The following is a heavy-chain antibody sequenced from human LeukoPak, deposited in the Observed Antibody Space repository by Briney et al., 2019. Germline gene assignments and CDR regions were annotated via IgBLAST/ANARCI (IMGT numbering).Heavy chain of an antibody. CDR3: AKDFRIGYSAHFDY. V-gene: IGHV3-23*01. J-gene: IGHJ4*02. CDR2: IYENGGTT. D-gene: IGHD2-21*01. Sequence: GGSLRLSCVGSGFTFRSHAMSWVRQAPEKGLEFVSGIYENGGTTYYTDSVKGRFSISRDNSKNTLYLQMDSLRGEDTAVYYCAKDFRIGYSAHFDYWGQGALVTVSS. CDR1: GFTFRSHA.